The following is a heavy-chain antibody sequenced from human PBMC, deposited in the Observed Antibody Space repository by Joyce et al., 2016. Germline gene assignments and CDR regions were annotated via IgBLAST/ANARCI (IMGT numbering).Heavy chain of an antibody. Sequence: QVQLVQSGAEVKKPGASVKVSCKASGYTFTGHYMHWVRQAPGQGLEWMGWVNPNKGGTNYAKKFQGRVTMTRDTSSSTAYMELSRLRPDDTAVYYCARDDHCNSGCYVGWFDPWGQGTLVTVSS. V-gene: IGHV1-2*02. CDR3: ARDDHCNSGCYVGWFDP. D-gene: IGHD2/OR15-2a*01. CDR2: VNPNKGGT. CDR1: GYTFTGHY. J-gene: IGHJ5*02.